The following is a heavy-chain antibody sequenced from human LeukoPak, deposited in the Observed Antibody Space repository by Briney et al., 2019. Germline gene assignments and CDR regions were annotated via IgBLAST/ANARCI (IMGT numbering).Heavy chain of an antibody. J-gene: IGHJ4*02. Sequence: GGSLRLSCAASGFTFRNFGMTWVRQVPGKGLEWVSAISDSGSTTHYADSVKGRFTISRDNAKNSVYLQMNSLRAEDTAVYYCARHSDYDILTGPNDYWGQGTLVTVSS. CDR2: ISDSGSTT. CDR1: GFTFRNFG. CDR3: ARHSDYDILTGPNDY. V-gene: IGHV3-21*01. D-gene: IGHD3-9*01.